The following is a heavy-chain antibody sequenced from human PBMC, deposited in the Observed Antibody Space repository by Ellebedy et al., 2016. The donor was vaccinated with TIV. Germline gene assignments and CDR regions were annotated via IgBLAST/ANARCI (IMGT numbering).Heavy chain of an antibody. CDR1: GGTFSSYA. Sequence: AASVKVSCKASGGTFSSYAISWVRRAPGEGLEWMGGIIPIFGTAKYAQKFQGRVTMTRDTSTSTVYMELSSLRTEDTAVYYCSRGGTGKLVVAVFWGQGTLVTVSS. CDR3: SRGGTGKLVVAVF. D-gene: IGHD2-15*01. CDR2: IIPIFGTA. J-gene: IGHJ4*02. V-gene: IGHV1-69*05.